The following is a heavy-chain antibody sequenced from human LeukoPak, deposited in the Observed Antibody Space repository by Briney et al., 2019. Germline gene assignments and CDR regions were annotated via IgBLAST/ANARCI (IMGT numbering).Heavy chain of an antibody. J-gene: IGHJ4*02. CDR1: GFTFSSYY. Sequence: GGSLRLSCAASGFTFSSYYMSWVRQAPGKGLEWVANIKQDGSEKYYVDSVKGRFTISRDNAKNSLFLQMNSLRAEDTAVYYCAKHWNYHGYWGQGTLVTVSS. D-gene: IGHD1-1*01. CDR3: AKHWNYHGY. CDR2: IKQDGSEK. V-gene: IGHV3-7*01.